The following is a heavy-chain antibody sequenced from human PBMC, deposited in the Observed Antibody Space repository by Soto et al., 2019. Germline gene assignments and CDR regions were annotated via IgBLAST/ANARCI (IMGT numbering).Heavy chain of an antibody. D-gene: IGHD6-6*01. V-gene: IGHV3-30*18. Sequence: QVQLVESGGGVVQPGRSLRLSCAASGFTFSSYGMHWVRQAPGKGLEWVAVISYDGSNNYYADSVKGRFTSSRDNSKSTLYLQMNSLKGEDTAVYYCAKRADSSSASAYYYYYGMDVWCQGTTVTVSS. CDR1: GFTFSSYG. J-gene: IGHJ6*02. CDR2: ISYDGSNN. CDR3: AKRADSSSASAYYYYYGMDV.